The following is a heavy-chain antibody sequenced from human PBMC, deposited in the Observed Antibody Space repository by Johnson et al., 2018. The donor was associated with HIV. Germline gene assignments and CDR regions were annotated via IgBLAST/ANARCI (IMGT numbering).Heavy chain of an antibody. CDR3: AKDWGERYFDWTYDAFDI. CDR1: GFTFRNYA. Sequence: QVQLVESGGGVVQPGTSLRLSCAASGFTFRNYAMHWVRQAPGKGLEWVAVISYDGSNKYYADSVKGRFTISRDNSKNTLSLQMNSPRVDDTAVYYCAKDWGERYFDWTYDAFDIWGQGTMVTVSS. CDR2: ISYDGSNK. J-gene: IGHJ3*02. D-gene: IGHD3-9*01. V-gene: IGHV3-30*04.